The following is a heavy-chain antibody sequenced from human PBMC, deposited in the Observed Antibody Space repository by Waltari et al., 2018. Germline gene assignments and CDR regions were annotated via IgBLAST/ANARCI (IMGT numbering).Heavy chain of an antibody. CDR3: ASDVHSGRYGWFDP. D-gene: IGHD1-26*01. Sequence: EVQLVESGGDLVQPGGSLRLSCAASGFTFSTFWVHWVRQVPGKGLVWVSRIKSDGSATSYADSVKGRFTIPRDNAKNTVYLQMNSLRAEDTAVYHCASDVHSGRYGWFDPWGQGTLVTVSS. J-gene: IGHJ5*02. V-gene: IGHV3-74*01. CDR1: GFTFSTFW. CDR2: IKSDGSAT.